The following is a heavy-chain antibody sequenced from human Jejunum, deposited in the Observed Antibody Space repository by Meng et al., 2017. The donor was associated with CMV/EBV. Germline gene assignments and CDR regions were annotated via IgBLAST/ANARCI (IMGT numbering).Heavy chain of an antibody. CDR3: VRQYWGGLLDY. CDR2: IDWNDDK. Sequence: TFAGCSLTTSGMRVGWIRQPPSEALEWLARIDWNDDKFYRTSLKTRLTISKDTSKNQVVLTMTDMDPGDTATYYCVRQYWGGLLDYWGQGALVTVSS. CDR1: GCSLTTSGMR. V-gene: IGHV2-70D*14. D-gene: IGHD2-21*02. J-gene: IGHJ4*02.